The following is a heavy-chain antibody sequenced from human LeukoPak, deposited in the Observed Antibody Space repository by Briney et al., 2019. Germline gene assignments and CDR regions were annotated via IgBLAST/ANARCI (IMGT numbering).Heavy chain of an antibody. D-gene: IGHD1-26*01. CDR2: TDSSGST. Sequence: SETLSLTCSVSGGAISGFYWSWIRLPPGKGLEWIGHTDSSGSTSYSPSLKSRVTMSLDTSRNQLSLKLTSVSGADTAVYYCARHSDVVGAAATFDYWGHGTLVTVSS. CDR1: GGAISGFY. V-gene: IGHV4-59*08. J-gene: IGHJ4*01. CDR3: ARHSDVVGAAATFDY.